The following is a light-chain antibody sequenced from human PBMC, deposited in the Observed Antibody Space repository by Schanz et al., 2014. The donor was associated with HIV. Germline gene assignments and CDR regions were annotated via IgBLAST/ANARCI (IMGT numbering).Light chain of an antibody. Sequence: EIALTQSPGTLSVSPGERATLSCRASQSVSSSYLAWYQHKPGQAPRLLIYDASIRATGVPARFSGSGSGTDFTLTISSLEPEDFAVYYCLQRSSWPITFGPGTRLEIK. CDR2: DAS. V-gene: IGKV3D-20*02. CDR3: LQRSSWPIT. J-gene: IGKJ5*01. CDR1: QSVSSSY.